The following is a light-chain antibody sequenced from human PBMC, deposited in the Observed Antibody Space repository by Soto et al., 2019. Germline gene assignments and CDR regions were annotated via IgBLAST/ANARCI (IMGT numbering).Light chain of an antibody. CDR3: CSYTSNTFPYV. Sequence: QSVLTQPASVSGSPGQSITISCTGTSNDVGSYKFVSWYQQYPGKAPKLIIFEVSKRPSGVSNRFSGSKSGKRASLTISGLRAEDEADYYCCSYTSNTFPYVFVSGTKVTVL. CDR1: SNDVGSYKF. V-gene: IGLV2-23*02. CDR2: EVS. J-gene: IGLJ1*01.